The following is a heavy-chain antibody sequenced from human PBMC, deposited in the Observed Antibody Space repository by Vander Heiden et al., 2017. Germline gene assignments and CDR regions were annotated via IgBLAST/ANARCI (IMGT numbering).Heavy chain of an antibody. J-gene: IGHJ6*02. D-gene: IGHD2-15*01. V-gene: IGHV4-31*02. CDR3: ASLKRYCSGGSCYSEGSYYYYGMDV. Sequence: SWIRQHPGKGLEWIGYIYYSGSTYYNPSLKSRVTISVDTSKNQFSLKLSSVTAADTAVYYCASLKRYCSGGSCYSEGSYYYYGMDVWGQGTTVTVS. CDR2: IYYSGST.